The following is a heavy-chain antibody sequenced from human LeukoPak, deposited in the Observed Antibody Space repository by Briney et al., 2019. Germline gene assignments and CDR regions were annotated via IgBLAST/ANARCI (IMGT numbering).Heavy chain of an antibody. CDR3: ARAPPRSRPVLPVDY. CDR2: ISSSSSYI. D-gene: IGHD6-19*01. Sequence: KAGGSLRLSCAASGFTFSSYSMNWVRQAPGKGLEWVSSISSSSSYIYYADSVKGRFTISRDNAKNSLYLQMNSLRAEDTAVYYCARAPPRSRPVLPVDYWGQGTLVTVSS. V-gene: IGHV3-21*01. J-gene: IGHJ4*02. CDR1: GFTFSSYS.